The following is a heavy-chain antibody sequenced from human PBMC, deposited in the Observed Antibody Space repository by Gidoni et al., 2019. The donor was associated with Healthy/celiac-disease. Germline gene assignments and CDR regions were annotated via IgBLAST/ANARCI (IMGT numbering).Heavy chain of an antibody. CDR2: IYYSVST. J-gene: IGHJ4*02. V-gene: IGHV4-31*03. D-gene: IGHD2-21*02. CDR3: AREGPVVTAIHYFDY. Sequence: QVQLQESGPGLVKPSQTLSLTCTVSGGSISSGGYYWSWIRQHPGKGLEWIGYIYYSVSTYYNPSLKSRVTISVDTSKNQFSLKLSSVTAADTAVYYCAREGPVVTAIHYFDYWGQGTLVTVSS. CDR1: GGSISSGGYY.